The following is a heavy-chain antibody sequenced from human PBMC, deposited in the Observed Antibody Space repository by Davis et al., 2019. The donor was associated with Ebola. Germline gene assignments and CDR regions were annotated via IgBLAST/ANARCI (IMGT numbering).Heavy chain of an antibody. CDR3: AKALYCSGGSCLQHQAFFPGQEHYYYYYGMDV. CDR2: ISGSGGST. D-gene: IGHD2-15*01. V-gene: IGHV3-23*01. CDR1: GFTFSSYA. Sequence: GESLKISCAASGFTFSSYAMSWVRQAPGKGLEWVSAISGSGGSTYYADSVKGRFTISRDNSKNTLYLQMNSLRAEDTAVYYCAKALYCSGGSCLQHQAFFPGQEHYYYYYGMDVWGQGTTVTVSS. J-gene: IGHJ6*02.